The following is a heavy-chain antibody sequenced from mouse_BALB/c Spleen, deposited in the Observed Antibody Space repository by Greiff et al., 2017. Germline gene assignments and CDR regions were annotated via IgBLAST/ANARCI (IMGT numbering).Heavy chain of an antibody. CDR3: ARSTTGAMDY. V-gene: IGHV5-17*02. CDR1: GFTFSSFG. J-gene: IGHJ4*01. Sequence: EVQLVESGGGLVQPGGSRKLSCAASGFTFSSFGMHWVRQAPEKGLEWVAYISSGSSTIYYADTVKGRFTISRDNPKNTLFLQMTSLRSEDTAMYYCARSTTGAMDYWGQGTSVTVSS. CDR2: ISSGSSTI. D-gene: IGHD1-1*01.